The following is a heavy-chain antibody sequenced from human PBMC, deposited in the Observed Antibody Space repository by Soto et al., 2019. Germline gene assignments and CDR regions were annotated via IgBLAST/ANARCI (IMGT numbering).Heavy chain of an antibody. J-gene: IGHJ6*02. Sequence: ASVKVSCKASGYAFTSYGISWVRQAPGQGLEWMGGISGKTGQTNYAQKFQGRVTLSRDTATSTAYMDLRSLRSDDTAVYYCARVPREIILVGMDVWGQGTTVTVSS. CDR3: ARVPREIILVGMDV. CDR1: GYAFTSYG. D-gene: IGHD2-2*01. V-gene: IGHV1-18*04. CDR2: ISGKTGQT.